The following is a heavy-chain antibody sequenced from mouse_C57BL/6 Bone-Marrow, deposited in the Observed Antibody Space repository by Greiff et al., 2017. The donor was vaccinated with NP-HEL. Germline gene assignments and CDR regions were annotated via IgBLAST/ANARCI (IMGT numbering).Heavy chain of an antibody. V-gene: IGHV1-69*01. J-gene: IGHJ1*03. CDR2: IDPSDSYT. CDR3: ARGYGWYFDV. CDR1: GYTFTSYW. D-gene: IGHD2-2*01. Sequence: QVQLQQSGAELVMPGASVKLSCKASGYTFTSYWMHWVKQRPGQGLEWIGEIDPSDSYTNYNQKFKGKSTLTVDKSSSTAYMQLSSLTSEDSAVYYCARGYGWYFDVWGTGTTVTVSS.